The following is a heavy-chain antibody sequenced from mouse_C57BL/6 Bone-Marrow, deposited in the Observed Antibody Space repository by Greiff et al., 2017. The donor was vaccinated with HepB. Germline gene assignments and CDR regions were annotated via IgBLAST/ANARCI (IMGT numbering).Heavy chain of an antibody. CDR1: GYTFTSYG. D-gene: IGHD4-1*01. CDR2: IYPRSGNT. Sequence: QVHVKQSGAELARPGASVKLSCKASGYTFTSYGISWVKQRTGQGLEWIGEIYPRSGNTYYNEKFKGKATLTADKSSSTAYMELRSLTSEDSAVYFCARYLLGGYAMDYWGQGTSVTVSS. V-gene: IGHV1-81*01. CDR3: ARYLLGGYAMDY. J-gene: IGHJ4*01.